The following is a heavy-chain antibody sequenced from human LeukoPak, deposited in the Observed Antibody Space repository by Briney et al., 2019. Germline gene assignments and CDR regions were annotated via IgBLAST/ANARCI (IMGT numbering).Heavy chain of an antibody. J-gene: IGHJ4*02. D-gene: IGHD6-6*01. V-gene: IGHV3-64D*06. CDR3: VKDRSLAAPNNDFFDS. CDR2: ISSNGATT. CDR1: GFTFNRFY. Sequence: GGSLRLSCSASGFTFNRFYLHWTRQAPGKGLEFVSHISSNGATTYYADSVKGRFTISRDNSKNTLYLQMSSLRADDTAVYYCVKDRSLAAPNNDFFDSWGQGALVTVSS.